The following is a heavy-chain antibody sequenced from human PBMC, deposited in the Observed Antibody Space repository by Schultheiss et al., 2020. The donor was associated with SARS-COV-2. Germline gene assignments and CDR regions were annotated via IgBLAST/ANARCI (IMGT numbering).Heavy chain of an antibody. CDR2: IYYSGST. CDR1: GGSISSYY. V-gene: IGHV4-59*08. D-gene: IGHD6-13*01. CDR3: ARQRYSSSWYYFDY. Sequence: SETLSLTCTVSGGSISSYYWSWIRQPPGKGLECIGYIYYSGSTNYNPSLKSRVTISVDTSKNQFSLKLSSVTAADTAVYYCARQRYSSSWYYFDYWGQGTLVTVSS. J-gene: IGHJ4*02.